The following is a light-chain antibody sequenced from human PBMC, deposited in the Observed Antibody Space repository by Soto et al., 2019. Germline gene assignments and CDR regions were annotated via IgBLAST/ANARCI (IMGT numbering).Light chain of an antibody. Sequence: QAVVTQEPSLTVSPGGTVTLTCGSSTGAVTSGHYPYWFQQKPGQAPRTLIYDTSNKHSWTPARFSGSLLGGKAALTLSGAQPEDEAEYYCLLSYSGALYVFGTGTKLTLL. CDR3: LLSYSGALYV. CDR1: TGAVTSGHY. CDR2: DTS. V-gene: IGLV7-46*01. J-gene: IGLJ1*01.